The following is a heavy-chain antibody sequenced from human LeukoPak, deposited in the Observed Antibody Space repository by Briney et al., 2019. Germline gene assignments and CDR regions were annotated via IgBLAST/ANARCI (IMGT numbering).Heavy chain of an antibody. D-gene: IGHD3-22*01. Sequence: SETLSLTCTVSGGSISSYYWSWIRQPPGKGLEWIGYIYYSGSTNYNPSLKSRVTISVDTSKNQFSLKLSSVTAADTAVYYCTRDTNNVYYYDTSGFDYWGQGTLVTVSS. CDR3: TRDTNNVYYYDTSGFDY. CDR2: IYYSGST. CDR1: GGSISSYY. V-gene: IGHV4-59*01. J-gene: IGHJ4*02.